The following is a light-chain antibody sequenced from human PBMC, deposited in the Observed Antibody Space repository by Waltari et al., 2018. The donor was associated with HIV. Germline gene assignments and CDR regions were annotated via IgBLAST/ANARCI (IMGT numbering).Light chain of an antibody. CDR2: GNS. CDR3: QSYDSSLSGWV. J-gene: IGLJ3*02. CDR1: GSNIRAGFD. Sequence: QSVLTQPPSVSGAPGQRVTISCTGSGSNIRAGFDVHWYQQLPGTAPNLLILGNSNRHAGDPARVSGARSGTSASLAITGLHTEDEADYYGQSYDSSLSGWVFGGGTKLTVL. V-gene: IGLV1-40*01.